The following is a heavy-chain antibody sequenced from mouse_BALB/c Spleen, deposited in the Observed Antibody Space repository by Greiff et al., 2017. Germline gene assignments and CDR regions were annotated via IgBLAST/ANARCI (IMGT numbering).Heavy chain of an antibody. Sequence: LKQPGSELVRPGASVKLSCKASGYTFTSYWMHWVKQRPGQGLEWIGNIYPGSGSTNYDEKFKSKATLTVDTSSSTAYMQLSSLTSEDSAVYYCTRPYYGYDDYFDYWGQGTTLTVSS. J-gene: IGHJ2*01. CDR3: TRPYYGYDDYFDY. CDR2: IYPGSGST. V-gene: IGHV1S22*01. D-gene: IGHD2-9*01. CDR1: GYTFTSYW.